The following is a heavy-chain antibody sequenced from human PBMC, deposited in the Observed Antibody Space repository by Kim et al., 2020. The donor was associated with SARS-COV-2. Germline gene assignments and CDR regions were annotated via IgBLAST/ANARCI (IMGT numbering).Heavy chain of an antibody. V-gene: IGHV3-23*01. CDR1: GFTLADFG. CDR2: ISGGGDRT. D-gene: IGHD3-22*01. J-gene: IGHJ5*01. CDR3: AKVLPTVYYYDF. Sequence: GGSLRLSCVVSGFTLADFGMNWVRQAPGPGLDWVSGISGGGDRTHYADSVKGRFIVSRDNSKDTLYLQMNNLRADDTAVYYSAKVLPTVYYYDFWGHGTL.